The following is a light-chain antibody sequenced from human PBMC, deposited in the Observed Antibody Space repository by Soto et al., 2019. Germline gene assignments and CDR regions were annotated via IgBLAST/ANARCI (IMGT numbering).Light chain of an antibody. J-gene: IGKJ5*01. V-gene: IGKV1-27*01. CDR2: AAS. CDR3: QKYNSALIT. Sequence: MTQSPLSLPVTPGEPASISCRSSQSLLHSNGYNYLDWYQQKPGKVPKLLIYAASTLQSGVPSRFSGSGSGTDFTLTISSLQPEDVATYYCQKYNSALITFGQGTRLEIK. CDR1: QSLLHSNGYNY.